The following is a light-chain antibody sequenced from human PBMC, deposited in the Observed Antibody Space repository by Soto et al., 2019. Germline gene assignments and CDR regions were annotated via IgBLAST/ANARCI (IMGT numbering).Light chain of an antibody. Sequence: QSVLTQPASVSGSPGQSITISCTGTSSDVGGYNYVSWYQQHPGKAPKLMIYDVSNRPSGVSNRFSGSKSGNTASLTISGPQAEYEAHYYSSSYTSSSTLVVFGGGTQLTVL. CDR2: DVS. J-gene: IGLJ2*01. CDR1: SSDVGGYNY. CDR3: SSYTSSSTLVV. V-gene: IGLV2-14*01.